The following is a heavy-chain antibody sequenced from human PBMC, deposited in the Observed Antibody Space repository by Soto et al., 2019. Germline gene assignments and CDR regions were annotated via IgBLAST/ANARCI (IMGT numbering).Heavy chain of an antibody. CDR1: GFTFSSYS. J-gene: IGHJ5*02. Sequence: GGSLRLSCAASGFTFSSYSMNWVRQAPGKGLEWVSSISSSSSYIYYADSVKGRFTISRDNAKNSLYLQMNSLRAEDTAVYYCARDSLYSSSSYNWFDPWGQGTLVPSPQ. D-gene: IGHD6-6*01. CDR2: ISSSSSYI. CDR3: ARDSLYSSSSYNWFDP. V-gene: IGHV3-21*01.